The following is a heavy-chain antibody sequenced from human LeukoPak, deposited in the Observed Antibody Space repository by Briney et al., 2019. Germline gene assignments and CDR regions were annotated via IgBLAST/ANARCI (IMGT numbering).Heavy chain of an antibody. J-gene: IGHJ4*02. D-gene: IGHD2/OR15-2a*01. CDR2: INHSGST. CDR1: GGPFSDYY. CDR3: AGHHPRNTVDF. Sequence: SETLSLTCVVYGGPFSDYYWSWIRQPPGRGLEWIGEINHSGSTNYNPSLKSRVTISLDTSKNQFSPKLSSVTAADTAVYYCAGHHPRNTVDFWGQGTLVTVSS. V-gene: IGHV4-34*01.